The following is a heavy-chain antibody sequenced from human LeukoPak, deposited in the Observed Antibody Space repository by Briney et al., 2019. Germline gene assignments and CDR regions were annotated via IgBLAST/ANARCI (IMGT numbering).Heavy chain of an antibody. D-gene: IGHD5-24*01. Sequence: PGGSLRLSCAASGFTVSSNYMSWVRQAPGKGLEWVSVIYSAGSTYYADSVEGRFTISRDNSKNTLFLQMNSLRAEDTAVYYCARLQYLDYWGQGTLVTASS. J-gene: IGHJ4*02. CDR3: ARLQYLDY. V-gene: IGHV3-53*01. CDR1: GFTVSSNY. CDR2: IYSAGST.